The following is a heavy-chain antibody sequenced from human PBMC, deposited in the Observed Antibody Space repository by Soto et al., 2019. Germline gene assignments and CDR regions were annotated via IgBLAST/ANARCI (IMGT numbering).Heavy chain of an antibody. J-gene: IGHJ5*02. D-gene: IGHD4-4*01. CDR1: GGSISSYY. V-gene: IGHV4-4*07. Sequence: KPSETLSLTCTVSGGSISSYYWSWIRQPAGKGLEWIGRIYTSGSTNYNPSLKSRVTMSVDTSKNQFSLKLSSVTAADTAVYYCARLHYSAKQNWFDPWGQGTLVTVSS. CDR3: ARLHYSAKQNWFDP. CDR2: IYTSGST.